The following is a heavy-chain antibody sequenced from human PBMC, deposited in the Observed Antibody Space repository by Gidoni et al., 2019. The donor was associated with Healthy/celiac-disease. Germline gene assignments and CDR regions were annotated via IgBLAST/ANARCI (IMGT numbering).Heavy chain of an antibody. CDR2: ISSSGRTI. D-gene: IGHD1-26*01. CDR1: GFTCSDYY. V-gene: IGHV3-11*01. Sequence: QVQLVESGGGWVKPGGSRRLSGAAAGFTCSDYYMSWLRQAPGKGLEWVSYISSSGRTIYYADSVKGRFTISRDNAKNSLYLQMNSLRAEDTAVYYCAREEGSGSYYVSNWGQGTLVTVSS. CDR3: AREEGSGSYYVSN. J-gene: IGHJ4*02.